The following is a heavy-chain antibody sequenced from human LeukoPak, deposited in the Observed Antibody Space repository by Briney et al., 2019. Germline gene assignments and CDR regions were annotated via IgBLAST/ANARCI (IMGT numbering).Heavy chain of an antibody. J-gene: IGHJ4*02. CDR3: AGLPGPKTYYYDSSDLAIDY. D-gene: IGHD3-22*01. CDR2: IYYSGST. Sequence: PSETLSLTCTVSGGSISSSSYYWGWIRQPPGKGLEWIGSIYYSGSTYYNPSLKSRVTISVDTSKNQFSLKLSSVTAADTAVYYCAGLPGPKTYYYDSSDLAIDYWGQGTLVTVSS. V-gene: IGHV4-39*07. CDR1: GGSISSSSYY.